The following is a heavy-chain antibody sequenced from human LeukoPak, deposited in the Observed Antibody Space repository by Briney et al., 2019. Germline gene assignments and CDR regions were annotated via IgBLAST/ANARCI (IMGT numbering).Heavy chain of an antibody. CDR2: INPNSGGT. CDR1: GYTFTGYY. Sequence: ASVKVSCKASGYTFTGYYMHWVRQAPGQGLGWMGWINPNSGGTNYAQKFQGRVTMTRDTSIGTAYMELSRLRSDDTAVYYCARDGVGYYDSSGYYYFQHWGQGTLVTVSS. CDR3: ARDGVGYYDSSGYYYFQH. V-gene: IGHV1-2*02. D-gene: IGHD3-22*01. J-gene: IGHJ1*01.